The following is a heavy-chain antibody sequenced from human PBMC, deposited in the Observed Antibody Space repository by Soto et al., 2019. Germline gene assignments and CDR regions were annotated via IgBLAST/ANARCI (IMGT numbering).Heavy chain of an antibody. CDR1: GASIGSGGW. J-gene: IGHJ6*02. V-gene: IGHV4-4*02. CDR2: IFHDGNT. D-gene: IGHD5-18*01. Sequence: SETLSLTCAVSGASIGSGGWWSWVRQPPGKGLEWIAEIFHDGNTNYSPSLKSRVTISVDKSQNQFSLKLSSVTAADTAVYYCARGLGYSYGSYYYYYYGMDVWGQGTTVTVSS. CDR3: ARGLGYSYGSYYYYYYGMDV.